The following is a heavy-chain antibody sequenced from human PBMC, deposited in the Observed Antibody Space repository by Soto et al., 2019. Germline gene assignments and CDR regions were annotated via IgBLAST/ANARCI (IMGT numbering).Heavy chain of an antibody. V-gene: IGHV3-53*01. J-gene: IGHJ5*02. CDR3: AREAMGWFDP. CDR1: GFTVSSNY. CDR2: IYSGGST. D-gene: IGHD5-18*01. Sequence: LRLSCAASGFTVSSNYMSWVRQAPGKGLEWVSVIYSGGSTYYADSVKGRFTISRDNSKNTLYLQMNSLRAEDTAVYYCAREAMGWFDPWGQGTLVTVSS.